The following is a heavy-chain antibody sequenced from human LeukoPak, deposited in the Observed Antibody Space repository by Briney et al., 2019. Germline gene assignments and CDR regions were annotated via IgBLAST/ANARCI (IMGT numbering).Heavy chain of an antibody. V-gene: IGHV3-30*03. J-gene: IGHJ3*02. D-gene: IGHD2-15*01. Sequence: PGGSLRLSCAASGFTFSNYAMSWVRQAPGKGLEWVAVISYDGSNKYYADSVKGRFTISRDNSKNTLYLQMNSLRAEDTAVYYCASSIVVVVAGAFDIWGQGTMVTVSS. CDR3: ASSIVVVVAGAFDI. CDR1: GFTFSNYA. CDR2: ISYDGSNK.